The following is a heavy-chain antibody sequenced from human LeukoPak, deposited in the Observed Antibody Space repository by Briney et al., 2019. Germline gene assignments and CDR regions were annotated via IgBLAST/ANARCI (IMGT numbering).Heavy chain of an antibody. J-gene: IGHJ5*01. Sequence: PGGSLRLSCAAAGFTFSDYYMSWLRQAPGKGLEWVSYISSSGSTIYYADSVKGRFTISRGTAKNSLYLQMNSLRAEDTAVYYCARSPRGMATMSPLLDSSGQESLGTVS. D-gene: IGHD5-24*01. CDR2: ISSSGSTI. V-gene: IGHV3-11*01. CDR1: GFTFSDYY. CDR3: ARSPRGMATMSPLLDS.